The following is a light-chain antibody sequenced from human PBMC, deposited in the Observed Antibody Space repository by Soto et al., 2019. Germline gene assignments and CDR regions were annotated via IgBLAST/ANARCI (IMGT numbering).Light chain of an antibody. CDR2: GAF. Sequence: IVLTQSPATLSLSPGGKATLSCRASPSVTNYLAWYQQKPGQPPRLLIYGAFNRAAGIPARFSGSGSGTDFTLTISSLEPEDSAVYYCQQRNIWPPVTFGQGTRLEIK. J-gene: IGKJ5*01. CDR1: PSVTNY. CDR3: QQRNIWPPVT. V-gene: IGKV3-11*01.